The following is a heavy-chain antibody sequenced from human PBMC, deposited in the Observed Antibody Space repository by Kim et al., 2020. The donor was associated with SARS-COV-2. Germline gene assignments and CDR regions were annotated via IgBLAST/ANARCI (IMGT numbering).Heavy chain of an antibody. V-gene: IGHV4-59*01. Sequence: NPSLKSRVTISVDTSKNPFSLKPSSETAADTAVYYCARASGFWSGYPLDYWGQGTLVTVSS. D-gene: IGHD3-3*01. CDR3: ARASGFWSGYPLDY. J-gene: IGHJ4*02.